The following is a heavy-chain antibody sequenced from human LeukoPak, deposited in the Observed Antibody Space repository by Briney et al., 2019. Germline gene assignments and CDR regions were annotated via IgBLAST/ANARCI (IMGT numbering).Heavy chain of an antibody. D-gene: IGHD6-19*01. J-gene: IGHJ4*02. CDR3: ARTDSGWYSPPGY. Sequence: PGGSLRLSCAASGFTFSSYSVNWVRRAPGKGLEWISYISTSGSSIDYADSVKGRFTISRDNAKNSLYLQMNSLRAEDTAVYYCARTDSGWYSPPGYWGQGTLVTVSS. CDR1: GFTFSSYS. V-gene: IGHV3-48*04. CDR2: ISTSGSSI.